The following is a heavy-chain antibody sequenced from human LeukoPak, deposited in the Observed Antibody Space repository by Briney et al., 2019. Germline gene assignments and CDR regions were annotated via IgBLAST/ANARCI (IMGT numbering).Heavy chain of an antibody. J-gene: IGHJ4*02. CDR1: GGSISSSSYY. V-gene: IGHV4-39*07. Sequence: SETLSLTCTVSGGSISSSSYYWGWIRQPPGKGLEWIGSIYYSGSTYYNPSLKSRVTISVDTSKNQFSLKLSSVTAADTAVYYCARDPDLSYSGYDPIFDYWGQGTLVTVSS. CDR2: IYYSGST. CDR3: ARDPDLSYSGYDPIFDY. D-gene: IGHD5-12*01.